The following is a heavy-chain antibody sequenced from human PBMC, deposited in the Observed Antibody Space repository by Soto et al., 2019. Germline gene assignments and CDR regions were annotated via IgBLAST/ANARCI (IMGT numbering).Heavy chain of an antibody. CDR2: ISGDGSST. V-gene: IGHV3-74*01. Sequence: EVQLVDSGGGLVQPGGSLRLSCAASEFTFRSYWMHWVRQSPGKGLVWVSRISGDGSSTNYADSVKGRFTISRDNAKNTVYLQIDSLRAEDTAVYYCARGFAFGGVIVIREYFDYWGQGTLVTVSS. D-gene: IGHD3-16*02. CDR1: EFTFRSYW. J-gene: IGHJ4*02. CDR3: ARGFAFGGVIVIREYFDY.